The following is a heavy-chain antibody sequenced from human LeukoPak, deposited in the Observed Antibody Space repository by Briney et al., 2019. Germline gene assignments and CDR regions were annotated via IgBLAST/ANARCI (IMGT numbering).Heavy chain of an antibody. Sequence: GSLRLSCAASGFTFSSYDMHWVRQATGKGLEWVSAIGTAGDTYYPGSVKGRFTISRENAKNSLYLQMNSLRAGDTAVYYCARAEGKYCSSTSCPLDYWGQGTLVTVSS. D-gene: IGHD2-2*01. CDR3: ARAEGKYCSSTSCPLDY. CDR2: IGTAGDT. J-gene: IGHJ4*02. V-gene: IGHV3-13*01. CDR1: GFTFSSYD.